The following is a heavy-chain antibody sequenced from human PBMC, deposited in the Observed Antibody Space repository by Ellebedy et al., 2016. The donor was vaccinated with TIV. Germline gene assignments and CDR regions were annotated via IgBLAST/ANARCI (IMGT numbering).Heavy chain of an antibody. CDR3: AKDDHLGYCSGGICAFHS. J-gene: IGHJ5*02. V-gene: IGHV3-23*01. D-gene: IGHD2-15*01. CDR2: ISRNGDTT. CDR1: RFTFNNYA. Sequence: GESLKISXAASRFTFNNYAMSWVRQAPGKGLEWVSTISRNGDTTYYADSVKGRFTISRDNSGEMLFLQMNTLRAEDTAVYYCAKDDHLGYCSGGICAFHSWGQGTLVTVSS.